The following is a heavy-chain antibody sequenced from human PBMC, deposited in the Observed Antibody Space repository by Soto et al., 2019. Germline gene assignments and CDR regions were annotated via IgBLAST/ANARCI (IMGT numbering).Heavy chain of an antibody. D-gene: IGHD3-3*01. J-gene: IGHJ6*02. CDR2: ISSSSSYI. CDR1: GFTFSSYS. CDR3: ARDLELRFLGGMDV. Sequence: PGGSLRLSCAASGFTFSSYSMNWVRQAPGKGLEWVSSISSSSSYIYYADSVKGRFTISRDNAKNSLYLQMNSLRAEDTAVYYCARDLELRFLGGMDVWGQGTTVTVSS. V-gene: IGHV3-21*01.